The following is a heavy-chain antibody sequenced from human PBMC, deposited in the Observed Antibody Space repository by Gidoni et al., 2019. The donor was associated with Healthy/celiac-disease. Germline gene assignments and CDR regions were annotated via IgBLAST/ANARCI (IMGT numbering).Heavy chain of an antibody. CDR1: GFPFSSYA. CDR2: ISYDGSNK. D-gene: IGHD5-12*01. Sequence: QVQLVESGGGVVQPGRSLRLSCAAPGFPFSSYAMHWVRQAPGKGLEWVAVISYDGSNKYYADSVKGRFTISRDNSKNTLYLQMNSLRAEDTAVYYCARDHDIVATIFAFDIWGQGTMVTVSS. CDR3: ARDHDIVATIFAFDI. V-gene: IGHV3-30-3*01. J-gene: IGHJ3*02.